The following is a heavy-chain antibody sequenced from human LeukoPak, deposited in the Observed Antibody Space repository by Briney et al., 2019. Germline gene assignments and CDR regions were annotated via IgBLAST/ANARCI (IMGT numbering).Heavy chain of an antibody. Sequence: GGSLRLSCAASGFTFSSYGMHWVRQAPGKGLEWVAVIWCDGSNKYYADSVKGRFTSSRDNSKNTLYLQMNSLRAEDTAVYYCAKDRETWGSSGFDYWGQGTLVTVSS. CDR3: AKDRETWGSSGFDY. D-gene: IGHD7-27*01. V-gene: IGHV3-33*06. CDR1: GFTFSSYG. J-gene: IGHJ4*02. CDR2: IWCDGSNK.